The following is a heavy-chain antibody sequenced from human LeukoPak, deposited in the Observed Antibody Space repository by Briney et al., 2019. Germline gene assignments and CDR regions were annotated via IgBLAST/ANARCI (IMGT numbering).Heavy chain of an antibody. V-gene: IGHV1-2*02. D-gene: IGHD1-26*01. CDR1: GYTFTGYY. Sequence: GASVKGSCKASGYTFTGYYMPWGRPAPGQGLEWMGWINPNSGGTSYAQKFQGRVTMTRDTSISTAYMELSRLRSDDTAVYYCARGSGSYYYWGQGTLVTVST. CDR2: INPNSGGT. CDR3: ARGSGSYYY. J-gene: IGHJ4*02.